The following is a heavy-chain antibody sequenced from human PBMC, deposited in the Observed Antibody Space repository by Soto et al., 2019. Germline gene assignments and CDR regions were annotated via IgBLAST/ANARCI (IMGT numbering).Heavy chain of an antibody. J-gene: IGHJ4*02. Sequence: QLQLQESGSGLVKPSQTLSLTCAVSGGSISSGGYSWSWIRQPPGKGLRWIGYIYHCGSTYYDPSLKSRVNISVDRSKNQFSLKLSSVTAADTAVYYCAGGPGVARNYWGQGTLVTVSS. CDR1: GGSISSGGYS. CDR3: AGGPGVARNY. D-gene: IGHD5-12*01. CDR2: IYHCGST. V-gene: IGHV4-30-2*01.